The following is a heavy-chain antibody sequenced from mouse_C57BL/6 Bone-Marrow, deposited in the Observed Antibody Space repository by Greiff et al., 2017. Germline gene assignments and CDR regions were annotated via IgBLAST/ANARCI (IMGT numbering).Heavy chain of an antibody. CDR2: INPNYGTT. J-gene: IGHJ4*01. CDR3: ARGTYYGSSYFAMDY. D-gene: IGHD1-1*01. V-gene: IGHV1-39*01. CDR1: GYSFTDYN. Sequence: LVESGPELVKPGASVKISCKASGYSFTDYNMNWVKQSNGKSLEWIGVINPNYGTTSYNQKFKGKATLTVDQSSSTAYMQLNSLTSEDSAVYYCARGTYYGSSYFAMDYWGQGTSVTVSS.